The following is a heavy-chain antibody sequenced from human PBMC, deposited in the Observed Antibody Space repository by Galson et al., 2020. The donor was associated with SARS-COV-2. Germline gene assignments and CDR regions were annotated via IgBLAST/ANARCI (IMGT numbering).Heavy chain of an antibody. CDR3: ARTKEDAFDI. V-gene: IGHV5-51*01. CDR1: GYSFTSHW. J-gene: IGHJ3*02. CDR2: IYPGDSDT. Sequence: GESLKISCQGSGYSFTSHWNGWVRQMPGQGLEWKGIIYPGDSDTRYSPSFQGLVTISADKSISTAYLQWSSLKASDSAMYYCARTKEDAFDIWGQGTMVTVSS.